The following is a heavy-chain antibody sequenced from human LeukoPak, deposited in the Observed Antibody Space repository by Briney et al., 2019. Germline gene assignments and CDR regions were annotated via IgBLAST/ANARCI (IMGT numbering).Heavy chain of an antibody. CDR2: IKGDGSER. D-gene: IGHD3/OR15-3a*01. Sequence: PGGSLRLSCAASGFTFNIYWMSWVRQAPGKGLEWVATIKGDGSERYYVDSVKGRFTVSRDNAKNSMYLQMNSLRAEDTAVYYCARGGTYTVDYWGQGTLVTVSS. CDR1: GFTFNIYW. J-gene: IGHJ4*02. V-gene: IGHV3-7*01. CDR3: ARGGTYTVDY.